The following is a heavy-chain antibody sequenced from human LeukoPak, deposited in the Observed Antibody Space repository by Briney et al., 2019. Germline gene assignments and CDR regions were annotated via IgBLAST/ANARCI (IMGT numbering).Heavy chain of an antibody. CDR1: GSIFSSYA. J-gene: IGHJ4*02. CDR2: ISASGGTI. D-gene: IGHD1-26*01. CDR3: AKQHGNFDS. Sequence: GGFLRPSSAASGSIFSSYAMSWVRQAPGKGLEWVSHISASGGTIYYADSVKGRFTISRDNSKNTLYLQMNSLRAEDTALYYCAKQHGNFDSWGQGTLVTVSS. V-gene: IGHV3-23*01.